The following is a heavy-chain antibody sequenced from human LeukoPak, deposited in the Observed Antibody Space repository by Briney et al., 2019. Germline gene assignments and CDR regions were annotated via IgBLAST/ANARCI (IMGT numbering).Heavy chain of an antibody. J-gene: IGHJ4*02. Sequence: GGSLRLSCAASGFTVNSNYMSWVRQAPGKGLEWVSVIYSGGSTYYADSVKGRFTISRDNSKNTLYLQMNSLRAEDTAVYYCARRIRDGYTKANYFDYWGQGTLVTVSS. CDR1: GFTVNSNY. V-gene: IGHV3-53*01. D-gene: IGHD5-24*01. CDR2: IYSGGST. CDR3: ARRIRDGYTKANYFDY.